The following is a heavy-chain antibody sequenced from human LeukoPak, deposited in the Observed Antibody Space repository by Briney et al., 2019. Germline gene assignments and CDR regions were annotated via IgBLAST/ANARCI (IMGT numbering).Heavy chain of an antibody. D-gene: IGHD3-10*01. J-gene: IGHJ4*02. CDR3: AREGGAGSYYKN. V-gene: IGHV3-30*04. CDR1: GFTFSSYA. Sequence: PGRSLRLSCAAYGFTFSSYAMHWVRQAPGKGLEWVAVILYDGSNKYYADSVEGRFTSSRDNSKNTLYLQINNLRAQDTAVDYCAREGGAGSYYKNWGQGTLVTVSS. CDR2: ILYDGSNK.